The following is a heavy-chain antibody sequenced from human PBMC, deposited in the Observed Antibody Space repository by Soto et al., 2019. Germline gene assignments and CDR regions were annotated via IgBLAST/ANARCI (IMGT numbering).Heavy chain of an antibody. Sequence: QVQLVQSGAEVRKPGASVKVSCEASGYTFTSYDIYWVRQATGQGLEWMGWLNPNTGNSGYAQKFQGRIIVTSDTSISTVHMELSSLRSEDTAVYYCARRAETNGWNGFGADKYYFDFWGQGTLVTVSS. V-gene: IGHV1-8*01. D-gene: IGHD1-1*01. CDR1: GYTFTSYD. J-gene: IGHJ4*02. CDR2: LNPNTGNS. CDR3: ARRAETNGWNGFGADKYYFDF.